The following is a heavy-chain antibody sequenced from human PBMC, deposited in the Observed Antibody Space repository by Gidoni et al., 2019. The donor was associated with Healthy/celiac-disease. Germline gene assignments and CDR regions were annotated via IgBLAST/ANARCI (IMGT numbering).Heavy chain of an antibody. CDR1: GDSVSSNSAA. D-gene: IGHD5-18*01. Sequence: QVQLQQSGPGLVKPSQTLSLTCAISGDSVSSNSAAWNWIRQSPSRGLEWLGRTYYRSKWYNDYAVSVKSRITINPDTSKNQFSLQLNSVTPEDTAVYYCARDSIVDGYSYGYPNWFDPWGQGTLVTVSS. V-gene: IGHV6-1*01. J-gene: IGHJ5*02. CDR2: TYYRSKWYN. CDR3: ARDSIVDGYSYGYPNWFDP.